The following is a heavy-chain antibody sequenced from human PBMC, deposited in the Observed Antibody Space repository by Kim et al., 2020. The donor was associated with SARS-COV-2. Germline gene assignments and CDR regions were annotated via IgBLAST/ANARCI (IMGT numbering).Heavy chain of an antibody. V-gene: IGHV3-23*01. CDR3: AKGRYFDWLLPGNFDD. Sequence: DSVKRRFTIPRDHSKNTLSLQINSLGAEDTGVYYCAKGRYFDWLLPGNFDDWGQGTLVTVSS. J-gene: IGHJ4*02. D-gene: IGHD3-9*01.